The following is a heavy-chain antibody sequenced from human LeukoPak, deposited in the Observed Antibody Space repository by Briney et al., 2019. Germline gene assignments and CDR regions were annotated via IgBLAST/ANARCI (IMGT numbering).Heavy chain of an antibody. V-gene: IGHV3-66*01. D-gene: IGHD3-10*01. CDR1: GFTISSNY. J-gene: IGHJ6*02. CDR3: ARDRPSMVRGVMVGMDV. Sequence: GGSLRLSCAASGFTISSNYMSWVRQAPGKGLEWVSVIYSGGSTYYEDSVKGRFTISRDNSKNTLYLQMNSLRAEDTAVYYCARDRPSMVRGVMVGMDVWGQGTTVTVSS. CDR2: IYSGGST.